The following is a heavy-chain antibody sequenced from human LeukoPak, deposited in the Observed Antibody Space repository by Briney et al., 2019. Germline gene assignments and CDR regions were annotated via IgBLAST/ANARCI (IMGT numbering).Heavy chain of an antibody. Sequence: GRSLRLSCAASGFTFSSYAMHWVRQAPGKGLEWVAIISYDGSDKYYADSVKGRLTISRDNSKSTLYLQMISLRTEDTAVYYCARADGSVAGPPSGHWGQGTLVTVSS. V-gene: IGHV3-30-3*01. CDR1: GFTFSSYA. CDR2: ISYDGSDK. D-gene: IGHD6-19*01. J-gene: IGHJ4*02. CDR3: ARADGSVAGPPSGH.